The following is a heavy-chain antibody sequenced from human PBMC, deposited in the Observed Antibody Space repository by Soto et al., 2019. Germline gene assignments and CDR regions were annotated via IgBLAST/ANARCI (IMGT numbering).Heavy chain of an antibody. V-gene: IGHV4-34*01. Sequence: QVQLQQWGAGLLKPSETLSLTCAVYGGSFSGYYWSWIRQPPGKGLEWIGESNHSGSTNYNPSLRSRVTISVDTCKTQFSLKLRSVTAADTAVYYCARYCSGGSCCSKPRGFDPWGQGTLVTVSS. CDR1: GGSFSGYY. CDR2: SNHSGST. J-gene: IGHJ5*02. CDR3: ARYCSGGSCCSKPRGFDP. D-gene: IGHD2-15*01.